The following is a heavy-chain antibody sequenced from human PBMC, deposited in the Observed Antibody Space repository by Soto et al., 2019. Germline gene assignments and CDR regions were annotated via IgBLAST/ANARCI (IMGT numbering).Heavy chain of an antibody. CDR3: AKGSGSSRPYYFDY. CDR2: ITGCGVES. Sequence: PGGSLRLSCAASGFTFSSFGMHWVRQAPEKGLEWVSAITGCGVESYYADSVKGRFTISRDISKNTLYLQLNTLGAEDTALYYCAKGSGSSRPYYFDYWGQGTLVTVSS. CDR1: GFTFSSFG. D-gene: IGHD3-22*01. V-gene: IGHV3-23*01. J-gene: IGHJ4*02.